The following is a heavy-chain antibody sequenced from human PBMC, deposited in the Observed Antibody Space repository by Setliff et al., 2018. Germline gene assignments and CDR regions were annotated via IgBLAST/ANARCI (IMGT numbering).Heavy chain of an antibody. D-gene: IGHD3-10*01. Sequence: PSETLSLTCTVSGDSISSSDFYWGWIRQPPGKGLGWIGSLHYTGSTFYNPSLKSRATVIVHTSKKQFSLKLKSMTAADAGVYNCARHVLYGSGSYGLNYWSQGTLVTVS. CDR2: LHYTGST. CDR3: ARHVLYGSGSYGLNY. CDR1: GDSISSSDFY. V-gene: IGHV4-39*01. J-gene: IGHJ4*02.